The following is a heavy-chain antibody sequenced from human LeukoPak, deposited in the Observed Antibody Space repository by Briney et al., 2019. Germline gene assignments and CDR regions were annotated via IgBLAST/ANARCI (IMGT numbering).Heavy chain of an antibody. CDR1: GGSISSYY. J-gene: IGHJ3*02. V-gene: IGHV4-4*07. Sequence: PSETLSLTCTASGGSISSYYWSWIRQPAGKGLEWIGRIYTSGSTNYNPSLKSRVTISVDKSKNQFSLKLISVTAADTAVYYCAGGLIVVVPAAAAFGIFGPGTMVTVSS. D-gene: IGHD2-2*01. CDR2: IYTSGST. CDR3: AGGLIVVVPAAAAFGI.